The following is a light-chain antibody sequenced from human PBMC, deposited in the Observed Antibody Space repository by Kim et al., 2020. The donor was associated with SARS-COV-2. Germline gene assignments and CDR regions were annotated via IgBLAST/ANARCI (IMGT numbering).Light chain of an antibody. CDR3: QQYGSSPRT. J-gene: IGKJ1*01. CDR2: GAF. Sequence: SPGERATLSCRASQSVSRSNLAWYQQKPGQAPTLLIYGAFIRATGIPDRFSGGGSGTDFTLTISRLEPEDFAVYYCQQYGSSPRTFGQGTKVDIK. V-gene: IGKV3-20*01. CDR1: QSVSRSN.